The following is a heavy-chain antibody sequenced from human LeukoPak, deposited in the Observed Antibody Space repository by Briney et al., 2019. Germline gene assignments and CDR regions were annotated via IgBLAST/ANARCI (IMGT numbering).Heavy chain of an antibody. Sequence: SVKVSCKASGGTFSSYAISWVRQAPGQGLEWMGGIIPIFGTANYAQKFQGRATITADESTSTAYMELSSLRSEDTAVYYCASSLDSSGWFAPYYYYYGMDVWGKGTTVTVSS. CDR1: GGTFSSYA. J-gene: IGHJ6*04. CDR3: ASSLDSSGWFAPYYYYYGMDV. CDR2: IIPIFGTA. D-gene: IGHD6-19*01. V-gene: IGHV1-69*13.